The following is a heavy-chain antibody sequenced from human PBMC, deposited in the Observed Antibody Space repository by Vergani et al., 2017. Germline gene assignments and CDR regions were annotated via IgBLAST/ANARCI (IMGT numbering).Heavy chain of an antibody. V-gene: IGHV5-51*01. D-gene: IGHD4-23*01. CDR3: ARRMYGGNLFGIDY. CDR1: GYSFSNYW. Sequence: EVHLVQSGAEVKKPGESLKISCKGSGYSFSNYWIGWVRQMPGRGLEWMGIIYPGGSDTRYSPSFQGQVTFSADKSVNTAYLQWSSLTASDTAMYYCARRMYGGNLFGIDYWGQGTLVTVSS. CDR2: IYPGGSDT. J-gene: IGHJ4*02.